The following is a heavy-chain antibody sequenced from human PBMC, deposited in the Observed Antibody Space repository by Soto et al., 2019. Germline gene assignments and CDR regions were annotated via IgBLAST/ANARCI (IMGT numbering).Heavy chain of an antibody. Sequence: QVQLQESGPGLVKPSQTVSLTCAVSGASMSSGGHSWSWIRQSPGRGLEWIGYIYYTGATYYNPSLKRRVTLSIDMPDNQFSLNLNSVTASDTAVYYCARAPPGPSPRWDVWGQGTTVTVSS. V-gene: IGHV4-30-4*07. CDR2: IYYTGAT. D-gene: IGHD3-10*01. CDR1: GASMSSGGHS. J-gene: IGHJ6*02. CDR3: ARAPPGPSPRWDV.